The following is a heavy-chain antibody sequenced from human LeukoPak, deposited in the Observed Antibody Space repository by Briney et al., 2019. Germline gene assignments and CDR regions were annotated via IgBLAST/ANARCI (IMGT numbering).Heavy chain of an antibody. CDR3: SNGRTRRASYSDDY. J-gene: IGHJ4*02. Sequence: PGGSLRLSCAASGGSFSSDALSWVRQAQGKGLELVSASSGSGGSTYYADSVTARFTRSRDNSKNTLYLHLMNLRAEAAAESAVSNGRTRRASYSDDYWGQGTLVTVSS. V-gene: IGHV3-23*01. CDR1: GGSFSSDA. D-gene: IGHD5/OR15-5a*01. CDR2: SSGSGGST.